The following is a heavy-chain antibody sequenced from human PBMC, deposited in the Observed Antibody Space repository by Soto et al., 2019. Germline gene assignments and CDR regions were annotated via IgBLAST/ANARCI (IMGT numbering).Heavy chain of an antibody. J-gene: IGHJ4*02. CDR1: GFTFTNYG. Sequence: QVQLVESGGGVVQPGRSLRLSCAASGFTFTNYGFHWVRQAPGKGLEWVAAIWSDGNNKYNEGVVKGRFIISKDKSRNMLYLQMNGLRVEDTALYYCARDSIRVPADFDYWGQGTLVTVSS. CDR3: ARDSIRVPADFDY. CDR2: IWSDGNNK. D-gene: IGHD2-2*01. V-gene: IGHV3-33*01.